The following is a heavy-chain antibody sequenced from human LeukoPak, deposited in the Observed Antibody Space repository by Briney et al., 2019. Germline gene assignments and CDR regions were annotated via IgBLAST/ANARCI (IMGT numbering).Heavy chain of an antibody. CDR1: GFTFSNAW. V-gene: IGHV3-15*01. J-gene: IGHJ3*02. Sequence: GGSLRLSCAASGFTFSNAWMSWVRQAPGKGLEWVGHIKSKTDGGTTDYAAPVKGRFTISRDDSKNTLYLQMNSLKTEDTAVYYCTTEALSVDIWGQGTMVTVSS. D-gene: IGHD3-3*01. CDR3: TTEALSVDI. CDR2: IKSKTDGGTT.